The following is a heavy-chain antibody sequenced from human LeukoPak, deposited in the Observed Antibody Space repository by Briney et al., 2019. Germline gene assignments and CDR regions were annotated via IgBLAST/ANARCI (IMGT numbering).Heavy chain of an antibody. Sequence: GGSLRLSCAVSGFTFSDYYMSWIRQAPGKGLEWLSYISGSGEITYHAESVKGRFSIPRDNAKNSLYLQMNSLRVEDTAVYYCARDMMGSGSTRDYWGQGTLVTVSS. CDR3: ARDMMGSGSTRDY. D-gene: IGHD3-10*01. V-gene: IGHV3-11*01. CDR1: GFTFSDYY. J-gene: IGHJ4*02. CDR2: ISGSGEIT.